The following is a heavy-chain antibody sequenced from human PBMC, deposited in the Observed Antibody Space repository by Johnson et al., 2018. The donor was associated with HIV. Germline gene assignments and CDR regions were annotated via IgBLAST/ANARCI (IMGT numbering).Heavy chain of an antibody. Sequence: VQLVESGGDLVQRGGSLRLSCAASGFRVSRNYMSWVRQAPGQGLECVSVIYSGGTTYYTDSVRGRFTISRDKSKNTVYLQMNSLKVEDTAMYYCARDRAFDLWGPGTMVTVSS. J-gene: IGHJ3*01. CDR1: GFRVSRNY. V-gene: IGHV3-66*02. CDR2: IYSGGTT. CDR3: ARDRAFDL.